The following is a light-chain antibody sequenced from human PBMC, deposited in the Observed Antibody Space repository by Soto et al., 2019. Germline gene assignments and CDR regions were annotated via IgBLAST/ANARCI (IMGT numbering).Light chain of an antibody. V-gene: IGKV3-15*01. CDR1: QSVRTN. Sequence: EIIMTQSPATLSLSPGERATLSCRASQSVRTNLAWYQHKPGQSPRLLIYGASTRATGIPARLTGSGSGTEFTLTISSLQFDDSAVYYCQQYNNWWTFGQGTKVDI. CDR2: GAS. J-gene: IGKJ1*01. CDR3: QQYNNWWT.